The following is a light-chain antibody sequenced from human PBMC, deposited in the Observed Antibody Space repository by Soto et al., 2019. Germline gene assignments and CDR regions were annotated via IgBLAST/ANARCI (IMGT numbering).Light chain of an antibody. CDR2: GAS. CDR1: QSVSSSY. Sequence: IVLTPSPGTLSLSPGERAPLSCRSSQSVSSSYLAWYQQKPGQAPRLLIYGASSRATGIPDRFSGSGSGTDFTLTISRLEPEDFAVYYCQQYGSSPLTFGQGTKVDNK. J-gene: IGKJ1*01. V-gene: IGKV3-20*01. CDR3: QQYGSSPLT.